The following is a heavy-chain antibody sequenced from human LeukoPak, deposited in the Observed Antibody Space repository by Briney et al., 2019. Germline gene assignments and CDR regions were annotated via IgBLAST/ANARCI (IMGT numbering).Heavy chain of an antibody. CDR3: ARVYTGHPGVY. J-gene: IGHJ4*02. CDR2: IFHNGNA. CDR1: GFPITTDFY. Sequence: SETPSLTCTVSGFPITTDFYWGWIRQPPGKGLEWIGSIFHNGNAYYSPYLKSRVTLSIDTSKNQFSLKMIFVTAADTAVYYCARVYTGHPGVYWGQGALVTVSS. D-gene: IGHD5-12*01. V-gene: IGHV4-38-2*02.